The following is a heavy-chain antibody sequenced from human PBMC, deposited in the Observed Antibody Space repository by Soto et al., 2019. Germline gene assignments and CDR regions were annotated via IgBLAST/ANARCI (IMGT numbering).Heavy chain of an antibody. CDR1: GGTFSSYA. CDR3: ARQSRSYYDILTGYHPYYYYGMDV. CDR2: IIPIFGTA. Sequence: QVQLVQSGAEVKKPGSSVKVSCKASGGTFSSYAISWVRQAPGQGLEWMGGIIPIFGTANYAQKFQGRVTITADESTSTAYMELSSLRSEATAVYYCARQSRSYYDILTGYHPYYYYGMDVWGQGTTVTVSS. J-gene: IGHJ6*02. V-gene: IGHV1-69*01. D-gene: IGHD3-9*01.